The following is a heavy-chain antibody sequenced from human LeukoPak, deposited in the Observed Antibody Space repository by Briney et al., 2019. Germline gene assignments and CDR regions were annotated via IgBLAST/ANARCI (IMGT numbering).Heavy chain of an antibody. Sequence: GGSLRLSCAASGFTFSSFEMNWIRQAPGKGLEWVSYISSSGGTRYYADSVKGRFTISRDNSKNTLYLQMNSLRAEDTAVYYCARGSWQGYFDWRNDAFDIWGQGTMVTVSS. CDR2: ISSSGGTR. V-gene: IGHV3-48*03. D-gene: IGHD3-9*01. CDR3: ARGSWQGYFDWRNDAFDI. J-gene: IGHJ3*02. CDR1: GFTFSSFE.